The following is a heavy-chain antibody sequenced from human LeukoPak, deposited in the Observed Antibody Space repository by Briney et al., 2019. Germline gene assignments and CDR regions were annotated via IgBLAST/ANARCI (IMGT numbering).Heavy chain of an antibody. CDR1: GGSISSSSYY. CDR3: VGNYIVYYYFYMDV. V-gene: IGHV4-39*07. J-gene: IGHJ6*03. Sequence: PSETLSLTCTVSGGSISSSSYYWGWIRQPPGKGLEWIGSIYYSGSTYYNPSLKSRVTISVDTSKNQFSLKLSSVTAADTAVYYCVGNYIVYYYFYMDVWGKGTTVTVSS. CDR2: IYYSGST. D-gene: IGHD4-11*01.